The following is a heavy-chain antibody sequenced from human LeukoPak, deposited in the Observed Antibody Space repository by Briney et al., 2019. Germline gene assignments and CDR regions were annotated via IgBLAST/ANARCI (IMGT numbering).Heavy chain of an antibody. D-gene: IGHD6-13*01. Sequence: GGSLRLSCAASGFTVSSNYMSRVRQAPGKGLEWVSVIYSGGSTYFADSVKGRFTISRDNSKNTLYLQMNSLRAEDTAVYYCARWVTHSSSWYHFDYWGPGTLVTVSS. CDR3: ARWVTHSSSWYHFDY. V-gene: IGHV3-66*01. J-gene: IGHJ4*02. CDR2: IYSGGST. CDR1: GFTVSSNY.